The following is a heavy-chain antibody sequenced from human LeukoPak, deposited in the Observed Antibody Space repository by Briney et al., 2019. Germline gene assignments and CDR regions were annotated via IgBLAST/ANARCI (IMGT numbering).Heavy chain of an antibody. D-gene: IGHD6-13*01. J-gene: IGHJ6*02. V-gene: IGHV3-23*01. CDR1: GFTFSSYA. CDR3: AKDLDPSSSWYSPYYYYGMDV. CDR2: ISGSGGST. Sequence: QSGGSLRLSCAASGFTFSSYAMSWVRQAPGKGLEWVSAISGSGGSTYYADSVKGRFTISRDNSKNTLYLQMNNLRAEDTAVYYCAKDLDPSSSWYSPYYYYGMDVWGQGTTVTVSS.